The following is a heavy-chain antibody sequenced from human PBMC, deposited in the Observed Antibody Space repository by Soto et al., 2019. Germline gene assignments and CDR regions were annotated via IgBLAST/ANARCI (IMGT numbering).Heavy chain of an antibody. V-gene: IGHV4-39*01. CDR2: IYYSGST. CDR1: GGSISSSSYY. CDR3: ARLATGSGSYYIRVWYGMDV. J-gene: IGHJ6*02. D-gene: IGHD3-10*01. Sequence: SETLSLTCTVSGGSISSSSYYWGWIRQPPGKGLEWIGSIYYSGSTYYNPSLKSRVTISVDTSKNQFSLKLSSVTAADTAVYYCARLATGSGSYYIRVWYGMDVWGQGTTVTVSS.